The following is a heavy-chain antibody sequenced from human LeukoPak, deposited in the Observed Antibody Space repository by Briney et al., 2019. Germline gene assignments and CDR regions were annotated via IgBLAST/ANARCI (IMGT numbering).Heavy chain of an antibody. Sequence: ASVKVSCKTSGYPFSGFFLHWVRQAPGQGLEWMAWINPNSGGTYETQKFRGRVTVTRDTSISTVYLELTSLTPDDTAVYYCARAASCGSACYSWNDYWGQGTLVTVSS. CDR2: INPNSGGT. CDR3: ARAASCGSACYSWNDY. J-gene: IGHJ4*02. V-gene: IGHV1-2*02. CDR1: GYPFSGFF. D-gene: IGHD2-21*02.